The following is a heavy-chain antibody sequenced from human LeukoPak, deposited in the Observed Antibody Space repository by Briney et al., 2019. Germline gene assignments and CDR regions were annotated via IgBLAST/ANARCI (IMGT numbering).Heavy chain of an antibody. CDR2: SSSSSSHI. J-gene: IGHJ4*02. D-gene: IGHD2-15*01. Sequence: GGSLRLPCAASGFTFSSYSMNWVRQAPGKGLEWISSSSSSSSHIYYADSVKGRFTISRDNAKNSLYLQMNSLRAEDTAVYYCARSASCSGGSCYGVWGYWGQGTLVTVSS. CDR3: ARSASCSGGSCYGVWGY. V-gene: IGHV3-21*01. CDR1: GFTFSSYS.